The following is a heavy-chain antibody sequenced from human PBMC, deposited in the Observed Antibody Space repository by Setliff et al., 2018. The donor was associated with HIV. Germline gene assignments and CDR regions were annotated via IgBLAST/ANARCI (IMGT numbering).Heavy chain of an antibody. CDR3: VRDLTTIVTRKVFDI. D-gene: IGHD4-4*01. CDR1: GFTFSDYG. J-gene: IGHJ3*02. CDR2: ISYDGSYK. V-gene: IGHV3-30*19. Sequence: GGSLRLSCAASGFTFSDYGFHWVRQALGKGLEWVAVISYDGSYKYYADSVKGRFTISRDNSKNTLYVQMNSLRADDTAVYYCVRDLTTIVTRKVFDIWGQGTMVTVS.